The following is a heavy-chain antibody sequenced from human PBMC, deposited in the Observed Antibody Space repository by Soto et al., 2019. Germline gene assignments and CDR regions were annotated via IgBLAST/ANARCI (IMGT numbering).Heavy chain of an antibody. J-gene: IGHJ6*02. D-gene: IGHD2-15*01. V-gene: IGHV4-4*07. Sequence: QVQLQESGPGLVKPSETLSLTCTVSGDSISSFYWSWIRQTAGKGLEWIGRLYVSGSTDYNPSLKSRVSMSVDRSKNQFSLKLTSVTAADTAVYYCVRDCSGGGCYSDSGMDVWGQGTTVTVSS. CDR3: VRDCSGGGCYSDSGMDV. CDR2: LYVSGST. CDR1: GDSISSFY.